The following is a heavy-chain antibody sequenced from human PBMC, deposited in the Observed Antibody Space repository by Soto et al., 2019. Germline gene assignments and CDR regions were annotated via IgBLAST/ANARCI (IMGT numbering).Heavy chain of an antibody. Sequence: GGSLRLSCAASGFTFSSYAMHWVRQAPGKGLEWVAVISYDGSNKYYADSVKGRFTISRDNSKNTLYLQMNSLRAEDTAVYYCARDDGYCISTSCYENWFDPWGQATLVTVSS. CDR1: GFTFSSYA. CDR3: ARDDGYCISTSCYENWFDP. CDR2: ISYDGSNK. J-gene: IGHJ5*02. D-gene: IGHD2-2*01. V-gene: IGHV3-30-3*01.